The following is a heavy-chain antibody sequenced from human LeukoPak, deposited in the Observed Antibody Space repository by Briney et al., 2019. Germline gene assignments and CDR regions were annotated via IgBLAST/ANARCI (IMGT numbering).Heavy chain of an antibody. CDR1: GFTFSSYG. CDR2: IRYDGSNK. CDR3: ARLRYYGMDV. V-gene: IGHV3-30*02. J-gene: IGHJ6*02. D-gene: IGHD2-15*01. Sequence: PGGSLRLSCAASGFTFSSYGMHWVRQAPCKGLEWVAFIRYDGSNKYYSDSVKSRFTISRDNAKNSLYLQMNSLRAEDTAVYYCARLRYYGMDVWGQGTTVTVSS.